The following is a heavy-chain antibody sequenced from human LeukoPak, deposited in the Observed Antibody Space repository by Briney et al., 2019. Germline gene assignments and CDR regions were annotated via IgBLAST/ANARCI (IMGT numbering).Heavy chain of an antibody. J-gene: IGHJ4*02. V-gene: IGHV1-69*05. CDR3: ARGDDIAAAGLFDY. CDR1: GGTFSSYA. D-gene: IGHD6-13*01. Sequence: SVKVSCKASGGTFSSYAISWVRQAPGQGLEWMGRIIPIFGTANYAQKFQGRVTITTDESTSTAYMELSSLRSEDTAVYYCARGDDIAAAGLFDYRGQGTLVTVSS. CDR2: IIPIFGTA.